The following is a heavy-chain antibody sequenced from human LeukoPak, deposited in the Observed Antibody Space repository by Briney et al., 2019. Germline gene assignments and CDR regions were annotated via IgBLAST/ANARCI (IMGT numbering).Heavy chain of an antibody. J-gene: IGHJ3*01. CDR1: GGSISSGGYS. CDR3: AREGAATWVSFDV. Sequence: SETLSLTCTVSGGSISSGGYSWSWIRQHPGQGLEWIGYIYYSGSTYYNPSLKSRVTISVDTSKNQFSLKLSSVTAADTAVYYCAREGAATWVSFDVWGQGTMVTVSS. V-gene: IGHV4-31*03. CDR2: IYYSGST. D-gene: IGHD2-15*01.